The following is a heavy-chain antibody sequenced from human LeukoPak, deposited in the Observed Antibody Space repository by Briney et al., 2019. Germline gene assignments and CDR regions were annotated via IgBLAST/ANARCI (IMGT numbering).Heavy chain of an antibody. CDR1: GDSISSNSS. J-gene: IGHJ3*02. Sequence: SQTLSLTCAIFGDSISSNSSWNWIRQSPSRGLEWLVRTYYRSKWYNDYVVSVKSRVNINPDTSKNQFSLQLNSVTPEDTAVYYCARGGQGDGYSADEAFDIWGQGTMVTVS. V-gene: IGHV6-1*01. CDR2: TYYRSKWYN. CDR3: ARGGQGDGYSADEAFDI. D-gene: IGHD5-18*01.